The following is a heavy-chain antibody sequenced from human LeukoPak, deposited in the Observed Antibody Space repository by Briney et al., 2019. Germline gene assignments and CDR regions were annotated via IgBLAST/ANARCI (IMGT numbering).Heavy chain of an antibody. V-gene: IGHV1-46*01. CDR2: ISPSGGSK. CDR3: AREGDMASVDY. Sequence: ASVKVSCKASGYTFTSYYIHWVRQAPGQGLEWMGIISPSGGSKSYTQKFQGRVTMTRDTSTSTVYMDLSSLRSEDTAVYYCAREGDMASVDYWGQGTLVTVSS. D-gene: IGHD2-21*01. J-gene: IGHJ4*02. CDR1: GYTFTSYY.